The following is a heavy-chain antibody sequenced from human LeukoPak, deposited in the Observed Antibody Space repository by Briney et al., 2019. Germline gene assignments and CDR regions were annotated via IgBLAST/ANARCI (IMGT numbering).Heavy chain of an antibody. CDR1: GPSITTDSYY. V-gene: IGHV4-61*01. CDR3: ARPEDVRVSMVPGLMMTPPYFDP. Sequence: SDTLSLICTVSGPSITTDSYYCSWVRQPPGRGLEWIGYIYHSGGTSYNPSLQTQVTITVDTSKDQFPLKLSSVTAADTGVYYCARPEDVRVSMVPGLMMTPPYFDPWGQGTLVTVSS. CDR2: IYHSGGT. J-gene: IGHJ5*02. D-gene: IGHD3-10*01.